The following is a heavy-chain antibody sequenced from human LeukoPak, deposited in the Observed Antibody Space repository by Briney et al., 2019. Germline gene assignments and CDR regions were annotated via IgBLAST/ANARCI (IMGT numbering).Heavy chain of an antibody. D-gene: IGHD3-22*01. Sequence: GGSLRLSCAASGFTFSSYGMHWVRQAPGKGLEWVAVIWYDGSNTYYADSVKGRFTISRDNSKNTLYLQMNSLRAEDTAVYYCAKDWEVITAIYYFDYWGQGTLVTVSS. J-gene: IGHJ4*02. CDR2: IWYDGSNT. CDR1: GFTFSSYG. V-gene: IGHV3-33*06. CDR3: AKDWEVITAIYYFDY.